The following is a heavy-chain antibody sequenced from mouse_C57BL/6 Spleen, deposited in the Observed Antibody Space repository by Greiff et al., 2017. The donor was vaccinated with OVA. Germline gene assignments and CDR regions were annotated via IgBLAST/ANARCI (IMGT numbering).Heavy chain of an antibody. D-gene: IGHD1-1*01. CDR1: GFTFTDYY. CDR3: ARYYYGSRYYAMDY. J-gene: IGHJ4*01. V-gene: IGHV7-3*01. CDR2: IRNKANGYTT. Sequence: EVQLVESGGGLVQPGGSLSLSCAASGFTFTDYYMSWVRQPPGKALEWLGFIRNKANGYTTEYSASVKGLFTISRDNSQSILYLQMNALRAEDSATYYCARYYYGSRYYAMDYWGQGTSVTVSS.